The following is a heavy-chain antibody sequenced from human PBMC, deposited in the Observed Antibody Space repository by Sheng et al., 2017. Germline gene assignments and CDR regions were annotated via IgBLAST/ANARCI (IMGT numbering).Heavy chain of an antibody. CDR2: ISGSGDST. CDR1: GFTFSSYA. CDR3: AKTLRLGEELLWSPGS. D-gene: IGHD3-16*02. J-gene: IGHJ5*02. Sequence: EVQLVESGGGLVQPGGSLRLSCAASGFTFSSYAMSWVRQAPGKGLEWVSAISGSGDSTYYADSVKGRFTISRDNYKNTLYLQMNSLRAEDTAVYYCAKTLRLGEELLWSPGSWGQGTLVTVSS. V-gene: IGHV3-23*04.